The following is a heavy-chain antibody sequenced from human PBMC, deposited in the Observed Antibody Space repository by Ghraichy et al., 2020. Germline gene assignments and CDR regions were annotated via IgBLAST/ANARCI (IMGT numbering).Heavy chain of an antibody. D-gene: IGHD4-23*01. J-gene: IGHJ6*03. CDR1: GGSVSSGSYY. V-gene: IGHV4-61*01. Sequence: SETLSLTCTVSGGSVSSGSYYWSWIRQPPGKGLEWIGYIYYSGSTNYNPSLKSRVTISVDTSKNQFSLKLSSVTAADTAVYYCARDRWSHGYYYMDVWGKGTTVTVSS. CDR2: IYYSGST. CDR3: ARDRWSHGYYYMDV.